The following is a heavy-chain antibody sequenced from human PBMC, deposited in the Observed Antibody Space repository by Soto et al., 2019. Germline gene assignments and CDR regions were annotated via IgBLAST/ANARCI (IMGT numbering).Heavy chain of an antibody. CDR3: ARGRLSRMRYSYGTYYCYGMDV. V-gene: IGHV1-46*01. Sequence: ASVKVSCKASGYTFTSYYMHWVRQAPGQGLEWMGIINPSGGSTSYAQKFQGRVTMTRDTSTSTVYMELSSLRSEDTAVYHCARGRLSRMRYSYGTYYCYGMDVWGQGTTVTVSS. CDR1: GYTFTSYY. D-gene: IGHD5-18*01. CDR2: INPSGGST. J-gene: IGHJ6*02.